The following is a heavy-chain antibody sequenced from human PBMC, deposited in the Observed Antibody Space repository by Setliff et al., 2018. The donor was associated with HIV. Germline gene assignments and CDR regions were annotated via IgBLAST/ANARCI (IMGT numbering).Heavy chain of an antibody. J-gene: IGHJ6*03. CDR2: ISISGDT. V-gene: IGHV4-59*10. CDR3: ARLKDYYYYYMDV. CDR1: GGSLSDFY. Sequence: PSETLSLTCAVYGGSLSDFYWTWIRQPPGKGLEWIGRISISGDTNYNPSLKSRATMSLDTSKNQFSLKLSSVTAADTAVYYCARLKDYYYYYMDVWGKGTTVTVSS.